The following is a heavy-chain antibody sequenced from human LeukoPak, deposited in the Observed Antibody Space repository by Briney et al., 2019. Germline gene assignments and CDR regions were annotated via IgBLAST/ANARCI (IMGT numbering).Heavy chain of an antibody. CDR3: ARGVDLVGELDY. Sequence: GGPLRLSCAASGFTFSDYYMNWIRQAPGKGLEWVSYISSSSSYTNYADSVKGRFTISRDNAKNSLYLQMNSLRAEDTAVYYCARGVDLVGELDYWGQGTLVTVPS. D-gene: IGHD1-26*01. CDR1: GFTFSDYY. CDR2: ISSSSSYT. V-gene: IGHV3-11*05. J-gene: IGHJ4*02.